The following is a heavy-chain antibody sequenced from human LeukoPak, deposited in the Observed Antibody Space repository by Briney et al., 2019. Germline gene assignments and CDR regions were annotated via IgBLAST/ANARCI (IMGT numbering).Heavy chain of an antibody. CDR1: GFNFSSHW. D-gene: IGHD3-22*01. Sequence: QPGGSLRLSCAASGFNFSSHWMHWVRQAPGKGLVYVAQINSDGSATAYADSVKGRFTISRDNAKNTLYLEMSSLRAEDTAVYYCGSLTVVARDHWGQGTLVTVSS. CDR2: INSDGSAT. V-gene: IGHV3-74*01. J-gene: IGHJ4*02. CDR3: GSLTVVARDH.